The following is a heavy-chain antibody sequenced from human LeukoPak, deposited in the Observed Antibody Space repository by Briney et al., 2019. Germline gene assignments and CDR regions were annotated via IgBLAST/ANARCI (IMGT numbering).Heavy chain of an antibody. Sequence: PGGSLRLSCAASGFTFSSYSMNWVRQAPGKGLEWVSSISSSSSYIYYADSVKGRFTISRDNAKNSLYLQMNSLTAEDTAVYFCAKGWSIYYDGSGFPDYWGQGTLVTVSS. CDR2: ISSSSSYI. V-gene: IGHV3-21*04. J-gene: IGHJ4*02. CDR1: GFTFSSYS. CDR3: AKGWSIYYDGSGFPDY. D-gene: IGHD3-22*01.